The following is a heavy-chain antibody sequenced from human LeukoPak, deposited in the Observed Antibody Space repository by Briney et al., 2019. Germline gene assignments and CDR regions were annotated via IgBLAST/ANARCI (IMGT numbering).Heavy chain of an antibody. CDR1: GFTFSSYS. J-gene: IGHJ6*03. CDR2: ISSSSSYI. V-gene: IGHV3-21*04. Sequence: GWSLRLSCAASGFTFSSYSMNWVRQAPGKGLEWVSSISSSSSYIYYADSVKGRFTISRDNAKNSLYLQMNSLRAEDMALYYCAKDNGRYYYYYMDVWGKGTTVTVSS. CDR3: AKDNGRYYYYYMDV. D-gene: IGHD2-8*01.